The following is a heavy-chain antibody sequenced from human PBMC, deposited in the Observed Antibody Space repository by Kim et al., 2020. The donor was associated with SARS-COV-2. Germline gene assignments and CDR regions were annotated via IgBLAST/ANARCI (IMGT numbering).Heavy chain of an antibody. CDR2: IIPILGIA. J-gene: IGHJ5*02. CDR3: APERYSSSWDWFDP. Sequence: SVKVSCKASGGTFSSYAISWVRQAPGQGLEWMGRIIPILGIANYAQKFQGRLTITADKSTSTAYMELSSLRSEDTAVYYCAPERYSSSWDWFDPWGQGTLVTVSS. CDR1: GGTFSSYA. D-gene: IGHD6-13*01. V-gene: IGHV1-69*04.